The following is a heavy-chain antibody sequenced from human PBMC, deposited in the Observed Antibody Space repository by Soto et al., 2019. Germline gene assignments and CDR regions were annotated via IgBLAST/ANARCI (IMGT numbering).Heavy chain of an antibody. V-gene: IGHV3-30*18. D-gene: IGHD7-27*01. CDR3: AKDRDNWGASYFFDY. CDR1: GFTFRTYG. J-gene: IGHJ4*02. CDR2: ISYDGNNK. Sequence: QVQLVESGGGVVQPGRSLRLSCAVSGFTFRTYGMHWVRQAPGKGLEWVAVISYDGNNKYSADSVKCRFPISRDNSKNTLYLQMNSLRPEDTAMYYCAKDRDNWGASYFFDYWGQGTLVTVSS.